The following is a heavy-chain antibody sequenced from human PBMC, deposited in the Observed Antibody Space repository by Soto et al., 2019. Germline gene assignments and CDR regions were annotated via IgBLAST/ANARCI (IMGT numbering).Heavy chain of an antibody. Sequence: QVQLVQSGAEMKKPGASVKVSCKASGYTFTSYAMHWVRQAPGQRLEWMGWINAGNGNTKYSQKFQGRVTITRDTSASTAYMELSSLRSEDTAVYYCARDILYSQLRFLEWLLYPPDYWGQGTLVTVSS. CDR3: ARDILYSQLRFLEWLLYPPDY. V-gene: IGHV1-3*01. D-gene: IGHD3-3*01. CDR2: INAGNGNT. J-gene: IGHJ4*02. CDR1: GYTFTSYA.